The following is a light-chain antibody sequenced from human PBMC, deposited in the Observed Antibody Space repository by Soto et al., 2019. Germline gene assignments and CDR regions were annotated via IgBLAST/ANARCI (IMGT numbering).Light chain of an antibody. CDR2: AAS. J-gene: IGKJ5*01. V-gene: IGKV1-12*01. Sequence: DIQMTQSPSSVSASVGDRVTITCRASQGISSSLAWYQQKPGKAPKLLIYAASRLQGGVPSRFSGSGSGTEFTLPISSLQHEDFETYYCQPANSLPRTFGQGTRLPIK. CDR1: QGISSS. CDR3: QPANSLPRT.